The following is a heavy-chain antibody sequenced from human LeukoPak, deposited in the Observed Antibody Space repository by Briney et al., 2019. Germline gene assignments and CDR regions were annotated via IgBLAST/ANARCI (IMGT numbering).Heavy chain of an antibody. CDR1: GFTFSSYA. CDR3: ATNTSSWSFDY. D-gene: IGHD6-13*01. V-gene: IGHV3-23*01. Sequence: PGGSLRLSCAASGFTFSSYAMSWVRQAPGKGLEWVSAISSSGAGTYYADSVKGRFTISRDSSKNTLYLQMHSLRAEDTAVYYCATNTSSWSFDYWGQGTLVTVSS. J-gene: IGHJ4*02. CDR2: ISSSGAGT.